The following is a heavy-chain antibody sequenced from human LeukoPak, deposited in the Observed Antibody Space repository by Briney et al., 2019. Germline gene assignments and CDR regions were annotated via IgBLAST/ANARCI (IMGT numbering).Heavy chain of an antibody. J-gene: IGHJ4*02. CDR3: AKDPRRDGYPPDY. CDR2: ISGSGGST. Sequence: GGSLRLSCAASGFTFSSYVMSWVRQAPGKGLEWFSAISGSGGSTYYADSVKGRFTISRDNSKNTLYLQMNSLRDEDTAVYYCAKDPRRDGYPPDYWGQGTLVTVSS. D-gene: IGHD5-24*01. V-gene: IGHV3-23*01. CDR1: GFTFSSYV.